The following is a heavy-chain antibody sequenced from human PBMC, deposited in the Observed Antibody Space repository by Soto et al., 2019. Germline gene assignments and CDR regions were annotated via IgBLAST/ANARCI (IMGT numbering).Heavy chain of an antibody. D-gene: IGHD6-13*01. V-gene: IGHV4-59*01. J-gene: IGHJ6*02. CDR1: GGSISSYY. CDR2: IYYSGST. CDR3: ASLRIAGTGDYGMDV. Sequence: QVQLQESGPGLVKPSETLSLTCPVSGGSISSYYWSWIRQPPGKGLEWIGYIYYSGSTNYNPSLKSRVTISVDTSKNQFSLKLSSVTAADTAVYYCASLRIAGTGDYGMDVWGQGTTVTVSS.